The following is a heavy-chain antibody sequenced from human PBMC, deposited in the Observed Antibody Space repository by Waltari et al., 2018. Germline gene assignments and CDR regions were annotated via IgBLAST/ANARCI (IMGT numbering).Heavy chain of an antibody. CDR3: ARGKTEFEP. J-gene: IGHJ5*02. Sequence: QVQLVQSGPEVTKPGSSVKVSCKVSGVTFSTYAISWVRQAPGQGLEWMGGVIPIFGTANDAQEFQGRVTITADESTSTAYMELSSLGSEDTAVYYCARGKTEFEPWGQGTLVTVSS. V-gene: IGHV1-69*01. CDR1: GVTFSTYA. CDR2: VIPIFGTA.